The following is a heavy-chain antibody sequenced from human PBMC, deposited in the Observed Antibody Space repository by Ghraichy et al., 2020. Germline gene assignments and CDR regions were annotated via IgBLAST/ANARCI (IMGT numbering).Heavy chain of an antibody. CDR2: IKLDGSEK. CDR1: GFSVSTYW. V-gene: IGHV3-7*03. J-gene: IGHJ3*02. CDR3: TVPAYYYGSGKYGDVFDI. Sequence: GGSLRLSCEGSGFSVSTYWMGWVRQAPCKGLEWVANIKLDGSEKYYGDSVKGRFTISRDNAKNSLYLQMKSLRAEDTAVYYCTVPAYYYGSGKYGDVFDIWGQGIMVTGSS. D-gene: IGHD3-10*01.